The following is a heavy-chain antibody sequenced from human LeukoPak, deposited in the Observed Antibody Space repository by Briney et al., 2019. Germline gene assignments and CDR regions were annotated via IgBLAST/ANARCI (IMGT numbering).Heavy chain of an antibody. D-gene: IGHD3-22*01. J-gene: IGHJ4*02. CDR2: INHSGST. CDR3: ARQPTYYYDSSGYCLGY. Sequence: SETLSLTCAVYGGSFSGYYWSWIRQPPGKGLEWIGEINHSGSTNYNPSLKSRVTISVDTSKNQFSLKLSSVTAADTAVYYCARQPTYYYDSSGYCLGYWGQGTLVTVSS. V-gene: IGHV4-34*01. CDR1: GGSFSGYY.